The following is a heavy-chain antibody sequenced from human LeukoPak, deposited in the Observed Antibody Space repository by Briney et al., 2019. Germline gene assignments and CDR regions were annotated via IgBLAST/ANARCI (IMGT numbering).Heavy chain of an antibody. V-gene: IGHV3-21*01. Sequence: GGSLRLSCAASGFTFSTYTMNWVRQAPGKGLEWVSSIGGGSTYTFYADSVMGRFTISRDNAKNSLYLHMSSLRAEDTAVYYCARVRDLYRDYWGQGILVTVSS. CDR2: IGGGSTYT. CDR1: GFTFSTYT. D-gene: IGHD5-12*01. CDR3: ARVRDLYRDY. J-gene: IGHJ4*02.